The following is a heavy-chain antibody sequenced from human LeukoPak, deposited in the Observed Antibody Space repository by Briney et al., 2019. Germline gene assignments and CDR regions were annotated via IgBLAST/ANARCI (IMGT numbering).Heavy chain of an antibody. J-gene: IGHJ4*02. Sequence: SETLSLTCTVSGGSISSYYWSWIRQPPGKGLEWIGYIYYSGSTNYNPSLKSRVTISVKTSKNQFSLKLRSVTAADTAVYYCARDYYDSSGYEIWGQGTLVTVSS. CDR1: GGSISSYY. CDR2: IYYSGST. CDR3: ARDYYDSSGYEI. V-gene: IGHV4-59*12. D-gene: IGHD3-22*01.